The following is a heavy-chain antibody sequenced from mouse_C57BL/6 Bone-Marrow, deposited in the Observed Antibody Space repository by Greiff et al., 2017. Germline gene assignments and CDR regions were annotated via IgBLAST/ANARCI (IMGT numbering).Heavy chain of an antibody. CDR1: GFNIKDDY. Sequence: VQLQQSGAELVRPGASVKLSCTASGFNIKDDYMHWVKQRPEQGLEWIGWIDPENGDTEYASKFQGKATITADTSSNTAYLQLSSLTSVDTAVYYCTTTYFDYWGQGTTLTVSS. J-gene: IGHJ2*01. CDR3: TTTYFDY. CDR2: IDPENGDT. V-gene: IGHV14-4*01.